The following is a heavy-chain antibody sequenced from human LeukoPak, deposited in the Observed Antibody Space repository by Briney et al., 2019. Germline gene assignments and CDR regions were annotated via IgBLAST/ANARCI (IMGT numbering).Heavy chain of an antibody. Sequence: SETLSLTCTVSGCSISSSSYYWGWIPQPPGKGLEWIGSIYYSGSTYYNPSLKSRVTISVDTSKNQFSLKLSSGTAADTAVYYCARVLQEFDYWGQGTLVTVSS. V-gene: IGHV4-39*01. CDR2: IYYSGST. J-gene: IGHJ4*02. D-gene: IGHD2/OR15-2a*01. CDR1: GCSISSSSYY. CDR3: ARVLQEFDY.